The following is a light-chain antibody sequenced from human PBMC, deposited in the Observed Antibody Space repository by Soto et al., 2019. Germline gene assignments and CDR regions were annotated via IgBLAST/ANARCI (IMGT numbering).Light chain of an antibody. Sequence: EIVMTQSPATLSVSPGERATLSCRASQSLSSNLAWYQRKPGQAPRLLIYDASTRATGIPARFSGSGSGTDFTLTISGLEPEDFAVYYCQQRSNWPPITFGQGTRLEI. CDR3: QQRSNWPPIT. J-gene: IGKJ5*01. V-gene: IGKV3-11*01. CDR1: QSLSSN. CDR2: DAS.